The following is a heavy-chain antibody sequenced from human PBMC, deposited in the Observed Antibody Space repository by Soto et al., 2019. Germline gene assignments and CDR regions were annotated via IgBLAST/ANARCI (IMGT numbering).Heavy chain of an antibody. J-gene: IGHJ4*02. V-gene: IGHV3-74*01. Sequence: GGSLRLSCAASGFTFSMYWMHWVRQVPGKGPEWVSRINDDGSSTNYADSVKGRFTISRDNAKNTLYLQMNDLRAEDTAVYYYTRGPRSTSTGTGAFWGQGTLVTVSS. CDR2: INDDGSST. CDR3: TRGPRSTSTGTGAF. D-gene: IGHD1-1*01. CDR1: GFTFSMYW.